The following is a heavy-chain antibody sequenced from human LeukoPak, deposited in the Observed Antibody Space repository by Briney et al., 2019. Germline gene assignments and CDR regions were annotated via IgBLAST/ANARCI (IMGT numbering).Heavy chain of an antibody. V-gene: IGHV1-18*01. CDR2: ISAYNGNT. Sequence: ASVKVSCKASGYTFTSYGISWVRQAPGQGLEWMGWISAYNGNTNYAQKLQGRVTMTTDTSTSTAYMELSSLRSEDTAVYYCARGVSYYYDSSGYYYVHWGQGTLVTVSS. D-gene: IGHD3-22*01. CDR1: GYTFTSYG. J-gene: IGHJ4*02. CDR3: ARGVSYYYDSSGYYYVH.